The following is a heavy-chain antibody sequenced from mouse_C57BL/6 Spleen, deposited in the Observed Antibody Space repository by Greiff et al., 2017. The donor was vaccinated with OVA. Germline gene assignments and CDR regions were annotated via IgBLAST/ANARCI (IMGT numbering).Heavy chain of an antibody. V-gene: IGHV10-1*01. CDR2: IRSKSNNYAT. Sequence: EVQVVESGGGLVQPKGSLKLSCAASGFSFNTYAMNWVRQAPGKGLEWVARIRSKSNNYATYYADSVKDRFTISRDDSESMLYLQMNNLKTEDTAMYYCVRQSWDVYWYFDVWGTGTTVTVSS. CDR3: VRQSWDVYWYFDV. J-gene: IGHJ1*03. CDR1: GFSFNTYA. D-gene: IGHD4-1*01.